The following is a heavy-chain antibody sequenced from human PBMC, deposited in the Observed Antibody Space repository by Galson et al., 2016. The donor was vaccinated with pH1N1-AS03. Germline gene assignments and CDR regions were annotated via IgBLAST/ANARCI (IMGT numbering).Heavy chain of an antibody. CDR2: TYWRSKWYN. CDR3: ARGRYSAFDI. Sequence: CAISGDSVSSNIDAWHWIRQSPSGGLEWLGRTYWRSKWYNDYAVSVKSRITINPDTSKNQFSLQLNSVTPEDTAVYYCARGRYSAFDIWGQGIMVTVSS. V-gene: IGHV6-1*01. J-gene: IGHJ3*02. D-gene: IGHD1-1*01. CDR1: GDSVSSNIDA.